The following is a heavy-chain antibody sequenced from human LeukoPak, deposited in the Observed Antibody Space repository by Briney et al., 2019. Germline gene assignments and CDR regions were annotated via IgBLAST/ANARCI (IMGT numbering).Heavy chain of an antibody. CDR3: ARDRVTMVRGRRYYFDY. CDR1: GFTFSSYS. CDR2: ISSSSTI. D-gene: IGHD3-10*01. Sequence: PGGSLRLSCAASGFTFSSYSMNWVRQAPGKGLEWVSYISSSSTIYYADSVKGRFTISRDNAKNSLYLQMNSLRDEDTAVYYCARDRVTMVRGRRYYFDYWGQGTLVTVSS. V-gene: IGHV3-48*02. J-gene: IGHJ4*02.